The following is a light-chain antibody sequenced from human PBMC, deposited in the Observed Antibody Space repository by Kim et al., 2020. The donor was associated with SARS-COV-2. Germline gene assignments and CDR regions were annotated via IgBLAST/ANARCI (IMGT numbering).Light chain of an antibody. J-gene: IGLJ3*02. V-gene: IGLV10-54*01. Sequence: QAGLTQPPSVSKGLRQTATLTCTGNRNNVGNQGAAWLQQHQGHPPKLLSYRNNNRPSGISERLSASRSGNTASLTITGLQPEDEADYYCSAWDSSLSAWVFGGGTQLIVL. CDR3: SAWDSSLSAWV. CDR1: RNNVGNQG. CDR2: RNN.